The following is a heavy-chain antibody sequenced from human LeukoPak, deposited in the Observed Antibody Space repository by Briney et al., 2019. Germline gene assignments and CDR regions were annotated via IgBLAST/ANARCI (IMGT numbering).Heavy chain of an antibody. CDR3: ARDEGFGVVVYYYYGMDV. J-gene: IGHJ6*02. Sequence: PGGSLRLSCAASGFTFSSYSMNWVRQAPGKGLEWVSSISSSSSYIYYADSVKGRFTISRDNAKNSLYLQMNSLRAEDTAVYYCARDEGFGVVVYYYYGMDVWGQGTLVTVSS. D-gene: IGHD3-3*01. CDR2: ISSSSSYI. V-gene: IGHV3-21*01. CDR1: GFTFSSYS.